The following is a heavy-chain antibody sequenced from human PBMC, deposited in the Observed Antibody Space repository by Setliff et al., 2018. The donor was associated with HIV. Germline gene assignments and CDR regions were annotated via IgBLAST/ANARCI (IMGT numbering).Heavy chain of an antibody. D-gene: IGHD5-18*01. J-gene: IGHJ4*02. CDR3: ARDSGGYNYGFAVGSFDY. CDR2: VYYTGST. V-gene: IGHV4-59*01. CDR1: GGSINNYY. Sequence: SETLSLTCIVSGGSINNYYWSWIRQPPGKGLEWIGNVYYTGSTNYNPSLKSRITISIDTSKSQFSLKLTSVAAADTAVYYCARDSGGYNYGFAVGSFDYWGQGALVTVSS.